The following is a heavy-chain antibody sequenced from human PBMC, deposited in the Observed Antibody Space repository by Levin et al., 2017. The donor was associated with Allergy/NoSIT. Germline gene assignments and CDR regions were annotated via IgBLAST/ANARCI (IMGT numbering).Heavy chain of an antibody. D-gene: IGHD2-2*01. CDR3: AVIVVVLTVTPEYIVH. J-gene: IGHJ4*02. V-gene: IGHV3-23*01. CDR2: ISGNGATT. Sequence: PGESLKISCVASGFTFRNYAMSWVRRAPGRGLEWVSSISGNGATTFYADSAKGRFTASRDNAETTLYLQLMSLGVDATAVYFSAVIVVVLTVTPEYIVHWGRGSLVGVSS. CDR1: GFTFRNYA.